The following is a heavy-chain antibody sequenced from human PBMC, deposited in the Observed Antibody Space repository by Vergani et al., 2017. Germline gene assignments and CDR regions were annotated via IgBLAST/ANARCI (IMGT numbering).Heavy chain of an antibody. CDR2: IYYSGST. V-gene: IGHV4-39*01. J-gene: IGHJ4*02. CDR3: ARVLRYFDWLYYFDY. CDR1: GGSVSSGSYY. Sequence: QVQLHESGPGLVKPSETLSLTCTVSGGSVSSGSYYWSWIRQPPGKGLEWIGRIYYSGSTYYNPSLKSRVTISVDTSKNQFSLKLSSVTAADTAVYYCARVLRYFDWLYYFDYWGQGTLVTVSS. D-gene: IGHD3-9*01.